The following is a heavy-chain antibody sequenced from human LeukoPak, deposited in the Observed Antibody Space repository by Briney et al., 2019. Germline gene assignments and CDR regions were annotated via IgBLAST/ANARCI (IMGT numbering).Heavy chain of an antibody. Sequence: SETLSLTCTVSGGSIRSSYYYWGWIRQPPGKGLEWIGSIYDSGSTYYNPSLKSRVTISVDRSKNQFSLKLSSVTAADTAVYYCARWGFGESQPHKYEDYYYYYGMDVWGQGTTVTVSS. J-gene: IGHJ6*02. CDR2: IYDSGST. V-gene: IGHV4-39*07. CDR3: ARWGFGESQPHKYEDYYYYYGMDV. D-gene: IGHD3-10*01. CDR1: GGSIRSSYYY.